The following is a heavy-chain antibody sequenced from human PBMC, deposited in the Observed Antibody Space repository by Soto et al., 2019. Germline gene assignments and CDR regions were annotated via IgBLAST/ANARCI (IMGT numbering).Heavy chain of an antibody. CDR3: ASDLDD. J-gene: IGHJ6*02. CDR1: GASISSGDYY. V-gene: IGHV4-30-4*01. CDR2: IYDSGST. Sequence: QVQLQESGPGLVKPSQTLSLTCTVSGASISSGDYYWSWFRQPPGKGLEWIGYIYDSGSTYHTPSLTSRATISVDTSKHQFSLTLSSATAADTAVYYGASDLDDWGQGTTVTVSS.